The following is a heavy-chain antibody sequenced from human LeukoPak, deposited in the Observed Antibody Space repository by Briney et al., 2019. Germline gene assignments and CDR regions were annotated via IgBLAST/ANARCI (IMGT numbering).Heavy chain of an antibody. V-gene: IGHV1-2*02. Sequence: GASVKVSCKASGYTFTGYYMHWVRQAPGQGLEWMGWINPNSGGTNYAQKFQGRVTMTRDTSISTAYMELSRLRSDDTAVYYCARDLGEYYDSSGYTWFDPWGQGTLVTVSS. CDR1: GYTFTGYY. CDR2: INPNSGGT. J-gene: IGHJ5*02. CDR3: ARDLGEYYDSSGYTWFDP. D-gene: IGHD3-22*01.